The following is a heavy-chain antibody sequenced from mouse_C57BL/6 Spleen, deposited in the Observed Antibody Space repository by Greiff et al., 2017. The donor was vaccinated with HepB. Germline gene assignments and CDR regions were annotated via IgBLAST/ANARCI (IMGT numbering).Heavy chain of an antibody. J-gene: IGHJ1*03. D-gene: IGHD2-1*01. CDR3: ARGYGNYWYFDV. V-gene: IGHV5-9*01. CDR2: ISGGGGNT. CDR1: GFTFSSYT. Sequence: EVKVVESGGGLVKPGGSLKLSCAASGFTFSSYTMSWVRQTPEKRLEWVATISGGGGNTYYPDSVKGRFTISRDNAKNTLYLQMSSLRSEDTALYYCARGYGNYWYFDVWGTGTTVTVSS.